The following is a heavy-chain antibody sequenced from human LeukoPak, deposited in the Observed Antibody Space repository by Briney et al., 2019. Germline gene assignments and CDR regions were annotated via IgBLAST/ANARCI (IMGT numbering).Heavy chain of an antibody. J-gene: IGHJ4*02. CDR2: IIPIFGTA. CDR3: ARDLTMVRGVLGS. D-gene: IGHD3-10*01. V-gene: IGHV1-69*13. CDR1: GGTFSSYA. Sequence: SVKVSCKASGGTFSSYAISWVRQAPGQGLEWMGGIIPIFGTANYAQKFQGRVTITADESTSTAYMELSSLRSEDTAVYYSARDLTMVRGVLGSWGQGTLVTVSS.